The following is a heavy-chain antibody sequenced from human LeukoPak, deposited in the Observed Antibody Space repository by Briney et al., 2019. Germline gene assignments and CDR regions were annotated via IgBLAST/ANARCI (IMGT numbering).Heavy chain of an antibody. CDR2: IRYDGSNK. D-gene: IGHD3-10*01. Sequence: GGSLRLSCAASGFTFSSYGMHWVRQAPGKGLEWVAFIRYDGSNKYCADSVKGRFTISRDNSKNTLYLQMNSLRAEDTAVYYCAKVNTMVRGAIPYWGQGTLVTVSS. J-gene: IGHJ4*02. V-gene: IGHV3-30*02. CDR1: GFTFSSYG. CDR3: AKVNTMVRGAIPY.